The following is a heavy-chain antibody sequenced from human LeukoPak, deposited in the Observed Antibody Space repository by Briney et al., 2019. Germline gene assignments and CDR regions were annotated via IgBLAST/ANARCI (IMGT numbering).Heavy chain of an antibody. V-gene: IGHV3-30*18. J-gene: IGHJ3*02. Sequence: PGGSLRLSCAASGFTFSSYGMHWVRQAPGKGLEWVAVISYDGSNKYYADSVKGRFTISRDNSKNTLYLQMNSLRAEDTAVYYCANLDYYGSGSYYDAFDIWGQGTMVTVSS. CDR3: ANLDYYGSGSYYDAFDI. D-gene: IGHD3-10*01. CDR2: ISYDGSNK. CDR1: GFTFSSYG.